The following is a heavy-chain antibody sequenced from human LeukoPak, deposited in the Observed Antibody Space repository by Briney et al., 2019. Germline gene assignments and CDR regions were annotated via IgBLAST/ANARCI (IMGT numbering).Heavy chain of an antibody. D-gene: IGHD3/OR15-3a*01. Sequence: ASVKVSCKASGYTFTSYDINWVRQATGQGPEWMGWMNPNSGNTGYAQKFQGRVTVTRNTSISTAYMELSSLRSEDTAVYYCARVFRLGRFDPWGQGTLVTVSS. CDR1: GYTFTSYD. V-gene: IGHV1-8*01. CDR3: ARVFRLGRFDP. CDR2: MNPNSGNT. J-gene: IGHJ5*02.